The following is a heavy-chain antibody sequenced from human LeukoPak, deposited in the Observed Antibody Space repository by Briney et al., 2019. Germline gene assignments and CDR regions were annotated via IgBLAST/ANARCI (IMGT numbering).Heavy chain of an antibody. Sequence: PSETLSLTCTVSGGSISSYYWSRIRQPPGKGLEWIGYIYYSGSTNYNPSLKSRVTISVDTSKNQFSLKLSSVTAADTAVYYCARDGALDYWGQGTLVTVSS. CDR2: IYYSGST. J-gene: IGHJ4*02. D-gene: IGHD1-26*01. V-gene: IGHV4-59*01. CDR1: GGSISSYY. CDR3: ARDGALDY.